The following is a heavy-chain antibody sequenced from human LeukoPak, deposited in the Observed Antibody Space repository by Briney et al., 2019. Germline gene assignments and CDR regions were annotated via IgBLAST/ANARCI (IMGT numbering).Heavy chain of an antibody. CDR2: IGPSGWST. D-gene: IGHD3-10*01. CDR1: GFTFSKYA. J-gene: IGHJ4*02. Sequence: GGSLRLSCAASGFTFSKYAMTWVRQAPGKGLEWVSAIGPSGWSTYYAGSVKGRFTISRDNSKNTLYLQMNSLRAEDTAVYYCAKDPMIRGLTYDYWGQGTLVTVSS. CDR3: AKDPMIRGLTYDY. V-gene: IGHV3-23*01.